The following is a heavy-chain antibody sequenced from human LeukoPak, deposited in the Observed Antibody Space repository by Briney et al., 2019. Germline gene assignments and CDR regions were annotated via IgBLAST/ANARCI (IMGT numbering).Heavy chain of an antibody. Sequence: SETLSLTCTVSGGSISSYYWSWIRQPPGKGLEWIGYIYYSGSTNYNPSLKSRVTISVDTSKNQFSLKLSSVTAADTAVYYCATEVAPSDHYYYYGMDVWGQGTTVTVSS. CDR2: IYYSGST. CDR1: GGSISSYY. V-gene: IGHV4-59*01. D-gene: IGHD5-12*01. J-gene: IGHJ6*02. CDR3: ATEVAPSDHYYYYGMDV.